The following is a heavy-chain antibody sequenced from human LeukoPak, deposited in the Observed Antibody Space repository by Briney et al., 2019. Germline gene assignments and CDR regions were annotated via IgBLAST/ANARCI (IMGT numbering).Heavy chain of an antibody. D-gene: IGHD3-10*01. Sequence: SETLSLTCAVYGGSFSGYYWSWIRQPPGKGLEWIGEINHSGSTNYNPSLKSRVTISVDTSKNQFPLKLSSVTAADTAVYYCARSFMVGFDPWGQGTLVTVSS. CDR1: GGSFSGYY. CDR3: ARSFMVGFDP. J-gene: IGHJ5*02. V-gene: IGHV4-34*01. CDR2: INHSGST.